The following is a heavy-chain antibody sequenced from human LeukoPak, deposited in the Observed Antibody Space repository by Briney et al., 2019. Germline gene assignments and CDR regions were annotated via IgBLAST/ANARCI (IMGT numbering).Heavy chain of an antibody. CDR3: ARDTCRFFDL. D-gene: IGHD3-16*01. J-gene: IGHJ2*01. V-gene: IGHV3-11*06. Sequence: GRFTISRDNAKNSLYLQMDSLRAEDTAVYYCARDTCRFFDLWGRGTLVTVSS.